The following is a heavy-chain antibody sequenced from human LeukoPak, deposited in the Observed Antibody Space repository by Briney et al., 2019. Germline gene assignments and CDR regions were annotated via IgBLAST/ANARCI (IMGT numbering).Heavy chain of an antibody. D-gene: IGHD3-3*01. CDR1: GYTFTSYY. CDR2: INPSGGST. V-gene: IGHV1-46*01. J-gene: IGHJ4*02. CDR3: ARDQSGYYYFDY. Sequence: ASVKVSCKASGYTFTSYYMHWVRQAPGQGLGWMGIINPSGGSTSYAQKFQGRVTMTRDTSTSTVYMELSSLRSEDTAVYYCARDQSGYYYFDYWGQGTLVTVSS.